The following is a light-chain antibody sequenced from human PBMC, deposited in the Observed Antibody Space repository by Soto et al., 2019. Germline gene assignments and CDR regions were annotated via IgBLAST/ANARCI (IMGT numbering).Light chain of an antibody. Sequence: EMVLTQSPGTLSLSPGERATLSCRASQSVSSSYLAWYQQKPGQAPRLLIYGASSRATGIPDRFSGSGSGTDFTLTISRLEPEDFAVYYCQQYGSSPGTFGQGTQVDIK. CDR1: QSVSSSY. CDR3: QQYGSSPGT. CDR2: GAS. J-gene: IGKJ1*01. V-gene: IGKV3-20*01.